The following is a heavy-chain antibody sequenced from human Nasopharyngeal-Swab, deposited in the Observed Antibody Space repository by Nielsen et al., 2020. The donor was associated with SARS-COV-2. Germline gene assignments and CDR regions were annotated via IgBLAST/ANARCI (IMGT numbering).Heavy chain of an antibody. Sequence: GESLKISCAGSGFTFSSYWMHWVRQAPGKGLMWVARINRDGSGTNYADSVKGRFTISRDNAKNTLYLQTNTLSAEDTGVYYCARDCDTATCYRSAADTWGQGTLVTVSS. CDR3: ARDCDTATCYRSAADT. D-gene: IGHD2-2*01. CDR2: INRDGSGT. CDR1: GFTFSSYW. J-gene: IGHJ5*01. V-gene: IGHV3-74*01.